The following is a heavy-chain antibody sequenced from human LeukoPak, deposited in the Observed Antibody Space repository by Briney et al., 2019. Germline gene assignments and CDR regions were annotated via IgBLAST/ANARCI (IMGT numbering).Heavy chain of an antibody. CDR1: GFTFSSYG. CDR2: IRYDGSNK. CDR3: AKYYYGSGSPIFDY. D-gene: IGHD3-10*01. Sequence: GGSLRLSCAASGFTFSSYGMHWVRQAPGKGLEWVAFIRYDGSNKYYADSVKGRFTVSRDNSKNTLYLQMNSLRAEDTAVYYCAKYYYGSGSPIFDYWGQGTLVTVSS. J-gene: IGHJ4*02. V-gene: IGHV3-30*02.